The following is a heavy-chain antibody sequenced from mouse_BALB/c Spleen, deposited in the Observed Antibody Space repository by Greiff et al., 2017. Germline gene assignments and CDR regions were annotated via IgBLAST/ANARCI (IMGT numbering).Heavy chain of an antibody. Sequence: EVKLVESGGDLVKPGGSLKLSCAASGFSFSSYGMSWVRQTPDKRLEWVATISSGGSYTYYPDSVKGRFTISRDNAKNTLYLQMSSLKSEDTAMYYCARRGYDYDGLWFAYWGQGTLVTVSA. CDR1: GFSFSSYG. V-gene: IGHV5-6*02. CDR2: ISSGGSYT. CDR3: ARRGYDYDGLWFAY. D-gene: IGHD2-4*01. J-gene: IGHJ3*01.